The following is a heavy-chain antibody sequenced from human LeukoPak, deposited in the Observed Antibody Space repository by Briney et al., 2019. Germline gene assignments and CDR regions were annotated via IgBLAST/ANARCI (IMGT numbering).Heavy chain of an antibody. J-gene: IGHJ3*02. CDR2: INPNSGGT. V-gene: IGHV1-2*06. CDR3: FTFGGLIRGAFDI. Sequence: ALLKVSCKASGYTFTGYYMHWVRQAPGQGLEWMGRINPNSGGTNYAQKFQGRVNMTRDTSISTAYMELSRLRSDDTAVYYCFTFGGLIRGAFDIWGQGAMVTVSS. D-gene: IGHD3-16*02. CDR1: GYTFTGYY.